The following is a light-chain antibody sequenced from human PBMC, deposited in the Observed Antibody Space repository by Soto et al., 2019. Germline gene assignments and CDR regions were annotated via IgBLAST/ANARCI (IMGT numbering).Light chain of an antibody. CDR1: QSFSYY. CDR3: QQYYNWPLS. CDR2: GTS. J-gene: IGKJ4*01. Sequence: EIVMTQSPATLSVSPGERATLSCRASQSFSYYVAWYQQKPGQVPRLLLYGTSTRATDIPARFSGSGSGTEFTLTISSLQSEDSALYYCQQYYNWPLSFGGGTKVDIK. V-gene: IGKV3-15*01.